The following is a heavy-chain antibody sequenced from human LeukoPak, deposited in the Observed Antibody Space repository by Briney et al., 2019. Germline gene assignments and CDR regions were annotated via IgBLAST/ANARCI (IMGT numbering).Heavy chain of an antibody. Sequence: ASVKVSCKASGGTFSRYGVSWVRQAPEQGLEWMGGVIVTLGTTNYAQKFQGRVTITADESTSTVYMELSSLRSDDTAVYYCARTQLWLNYYYYYMDVWGKGTTVTVSS. D-gene: IGHD3-16*01. CDR3: ARTQLWLNYYYYYMDV. CDR2: VIVTLGTT. CDR1: GGTFSRYG. V-gene: IGHV1-69*13. J-gene: IGHJ6*03.